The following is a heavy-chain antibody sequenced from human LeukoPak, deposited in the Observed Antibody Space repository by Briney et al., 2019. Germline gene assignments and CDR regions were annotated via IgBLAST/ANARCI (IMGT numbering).Heavy chain of an antibody. CDR3: ASVPSPLGYCSGGSCPIYDY. Sequence: GGSLRLSCAASGFTFSSYAMHWVRQAPGKGLEWVAVISYDGSNKYYADSVKGRFTISRDNSKNTLYLQMNSLRAEDTAVYYCASVPSPLGYCSGGSCPIYDYWGQGTLVTVSS. D-gene: IGHD2-15*01. V-gene: IGHV3-30-3*01. CDR2: ISYDGSNK. CDR1: GFTFSSYA. J-gene: IGHJ4*02.